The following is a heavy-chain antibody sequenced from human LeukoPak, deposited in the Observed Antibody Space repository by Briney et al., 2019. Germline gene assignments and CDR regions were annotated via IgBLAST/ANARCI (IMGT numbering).Heavy chain of an antibody. Sequence: SETLSLTCAVSGGSISSSNWWSWVRQPPGKGLEWIGEIYHSGSTNYNPSLKSRVTISVDKSKNQFSLKLSSVTAADTAVYYCARVITIFGVVTAGDYWGQGTLVTVSS. CDR2: IYHSGST. D-gene: IGHD3-3*01. V-gene: IGHV4-4*02. CDR1: GGSISSSNW. J-gene: IGHJ4*02. CDR3: ARVITIFGVVTAGDY.